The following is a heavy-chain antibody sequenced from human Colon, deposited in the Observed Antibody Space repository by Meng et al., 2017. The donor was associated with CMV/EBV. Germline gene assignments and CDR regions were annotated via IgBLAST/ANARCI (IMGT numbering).Heavy chain of an antibody. V-gene: IGHV2-5*02. CDR1: GFSLRTPEVG. J-gene: IGHJ4*02. CDR3: AHGRGWLADY. CDR2: IYWDDDN. D-gene: IGHD6-19*01. Sequence: PLKVPVTPSVTPTRPLTLTCNFSGFSLRTPEVGVHWIRQPPGKALEWLALIYWDDDNQFRPSLKNRITITKDTAKNQVVLTMTNMDPVDTATYYCAHGRGWLADYWGQGTLVTVSS.